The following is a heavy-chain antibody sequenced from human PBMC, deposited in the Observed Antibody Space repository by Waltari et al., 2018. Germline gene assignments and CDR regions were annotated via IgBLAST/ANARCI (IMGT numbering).Heavy chain of an antibody. CDR1: GYSISSGYY. CDR3: ARHPGWGFDY. V-gene: IGHV4-38-2*01. D-gene: IGHD3-16*01. Sequence: QVQLQESGPGLVKPSETLSLTCAVSGYSISSGYYWGWIRQPPGKGLEWIGSIYHSGSTYYNPSLKSRVTISVDTSKNQFSLKLSSVTAADTAVYYCARHPGWGFDYWGQGTLVTVSS. J-gene: IGHJ4*02. CDR2: IYHSGST.